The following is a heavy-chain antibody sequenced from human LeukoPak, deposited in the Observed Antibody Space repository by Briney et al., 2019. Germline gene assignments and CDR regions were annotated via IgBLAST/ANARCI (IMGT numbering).Heavy chain of an antibody. CDR2: INPNSGGT. V-gene: IGHV1-2*02. Sequence: ASVKVSCKASGYTFTSYYMHWVRQAPGQGLEWMGWINPNSGGTNYAQKFQGRVTMTRDTSISTAYMELSRLRSDDTAVYYCARDNYDSSGYYSEGWFDPWGQGTLVTVSS. CDR1: GYTFTSYY. J-gene: IGHJ5*02. CDR3: ARDNYDSSGYYSEGWFDP. D-gene: IGHD3-22*01.